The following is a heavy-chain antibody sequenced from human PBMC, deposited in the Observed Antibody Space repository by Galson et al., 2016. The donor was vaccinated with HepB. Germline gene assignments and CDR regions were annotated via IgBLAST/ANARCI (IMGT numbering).Heavy chain of an antibody. CDR2: ISSSSTTI. V-gene: IGHV3-48*02. Sequence: SLRLSCAASGFTFSNYNMNWVRQAPGKGLEWVSSISSSSTTIYYANSVKGRFTISRDNAKNSLYLQMNSLRDEDTAVYYCARRAVWFREPTRAYYYYGMDVWGQGTTVTVAS. CDR3: ARRAVWFREPTRAYYYYGMDV. D-gene: IGHD3-10*01. CDR1: GFTFSNYN. J-gene: IGHJ6*02.